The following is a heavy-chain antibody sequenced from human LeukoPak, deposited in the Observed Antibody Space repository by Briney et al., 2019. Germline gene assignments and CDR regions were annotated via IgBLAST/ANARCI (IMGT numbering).Heavy chain of an antibody. D-gene: IGHD1-26*01. J-gene: IGHJ4*02. V-gene: IGHV3-23*01. CDR1: GFTFSSYA. CDR2: ISGSGGST. Sequence: PGGSLRLSCAASGFTFSSYAMSWVRQAPGKGLEWVSAISGSGGSTYYADSVKGRFTISRDNSKNTLYLQMNSLRAEDTAVYYCAKDLETGPYSGSYTDYWGQGTLVTVSS. CDR3: AKDLETGPYSGSYTDY.